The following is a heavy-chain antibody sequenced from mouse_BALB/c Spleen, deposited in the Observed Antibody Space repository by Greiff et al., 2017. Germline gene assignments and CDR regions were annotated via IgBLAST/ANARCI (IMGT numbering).Heavy chain of an antibody. CDR3: ARGVLNGYAMDY. J-gene: IGHJ4*01. Sequence: EVKLMESGGGLVQPGGSRKLSCAASGFTFSSFGMHWVRQAPEKGLEWVAYISSGSSTIYYADTVKGRFTISRDNPKNTLFLQMTSLRSEDTAMYYCARGVLNGYAMDYWGQGTSVTVSS. D-gene: IGHD1-3*01. CDR2: ISSGSSTI. CDR1: GFTFSSFG. V-gene: IGHV5-17*02.